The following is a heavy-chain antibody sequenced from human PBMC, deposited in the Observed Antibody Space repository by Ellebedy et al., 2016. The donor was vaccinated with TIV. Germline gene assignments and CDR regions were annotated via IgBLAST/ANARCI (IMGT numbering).Heavy chain of an antibody. CDR1: GFTFSSYA. D-gene: IGHD3-22*01. CDR2: ISGSGGNT. Sequence: GGSLRLSCAASGFTFSSYAMGWVRQAPGKGLEWVSVISGSGGNTCYADSVKGRFTISRDNSKNPLYFQMNSLRAEDTAVYYCAKSHDSSGYHYVGAFDIWGQGTMVTVSS. CDR3: AKSHDSSGYHYVGAFDI. V-gene: IGHV3-23*01. J-gene: IGHJ3*02.